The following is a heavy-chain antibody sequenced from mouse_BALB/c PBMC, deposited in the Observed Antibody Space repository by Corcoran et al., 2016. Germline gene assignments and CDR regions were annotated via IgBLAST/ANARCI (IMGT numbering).Heavy chain of an antibody. CDR2: IDPANGNT. J-gene: IGHJ2*01. CDR1: GFNIKDTY. D-gene: IGHD4-1*01. V-gene: IGHV14-3*02. CDR3: ARSWDVDY. Sequence: EVQLQQSGAELVKPGASVKLSCTASGFNIKDTYMHWVKQRPEQGLEWIGRIDPANGNTKYDPKFQGKATITADTSSNTAYLQLSSLTSEDTAVYHCARSWDVDYWGQGTTLTVSS.